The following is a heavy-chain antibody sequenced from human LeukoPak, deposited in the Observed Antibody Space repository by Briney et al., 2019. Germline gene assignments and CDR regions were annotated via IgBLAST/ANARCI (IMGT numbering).Heavy chain of an antibody. CDR2: ISGSGTNT. D-gene: IGHD3-22*01. V-gene: IGHV3-23*01. Sequence: SLTLSCAASGYSFRSYAMTWDSLDLGEGLNLVSGISGSGTNTYYADSVKGRFTISRDNSKNTLYLQMNSLRAEDTAAYYCAKGTYDSRGHFDYWGQGTLVSVSS. CDR3: AKGTYDSRGHFDY. CDR1: GYSFRSYA. J-gene: IGHJ4*02.